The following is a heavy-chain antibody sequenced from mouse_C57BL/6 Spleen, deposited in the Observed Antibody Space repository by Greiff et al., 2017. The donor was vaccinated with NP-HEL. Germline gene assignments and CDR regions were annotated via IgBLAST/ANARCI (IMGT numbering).Heavy chain of an antibody. V-gene: IGHV5-15*01. CDR1: GFTFSDYG. CDR2: ISNLAYSI. CDR3: ARHGITTVVATDYAMDY. J-gene: IGHJ4*01. D-gene: IGHD1-1*01. Sequence: EVKLVESGGGLVQPGGSLKLSCAASGFTFSDYGMAWVRQAPRKGPEWVAFISNLAYSIYYADTVTGRFTISRENAKNTLYLEMSSLRSEDTAMYYCARHGITTVVATDYAMDYWGQGTSVTVSS.